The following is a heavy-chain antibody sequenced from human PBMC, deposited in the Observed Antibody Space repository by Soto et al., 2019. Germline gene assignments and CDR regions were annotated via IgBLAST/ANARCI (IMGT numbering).Heavy chain of an antibody. CDR1: GFTFSSYA. Sequence: GSLRLSCAASGFTFSSYAMSWVRQAPGKGLEWVSAISGSGGSTHYADSVKGRFTISRDNSKNTLYLQMNSLRAEDTAVYYCANDDRLVVVPAASPYYFDYWGQGTLVTVPQ. CDR3: ANDDRLVVVPAASPYYFDY. J-gene: IGHJ4*02. V-gene: IGHV3-23*01. CDR2: ISGSGGST. D-gene: IGHD2-2*01.